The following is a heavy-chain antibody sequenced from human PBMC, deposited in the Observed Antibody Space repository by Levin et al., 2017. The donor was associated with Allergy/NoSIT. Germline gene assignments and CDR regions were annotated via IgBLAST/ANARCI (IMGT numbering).Heavy chain of an antibody. CDR2: ISVSGRET. D-gene: IGHD3/OR15-3a*01. V-gene: IGHV3-11*06. CDR3: AREGFWTD. J-gene: IGHJ4*02. CDR1: GFRFSDYY. Sequence: GGSLRLSCAASGFRFSDYYMSWIRQVPRKGLEYVSYISVSGRETNYADAVKGRFTISRDNAKSSLSLQMNSLRVDDSAVYYCAREGFWTDWGQGTLVTVSS.